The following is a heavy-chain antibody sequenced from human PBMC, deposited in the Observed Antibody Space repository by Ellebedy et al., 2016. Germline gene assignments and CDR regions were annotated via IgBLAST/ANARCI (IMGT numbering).Heavy chain of an antibody. Sequence: GESLKISXAASGFTFRNYAMNWVHQAPGKGLEWVSGISASGGSIYHAESVRGRFTISRDNSKNTLYLRMNSLRAEDTAVYYCAKDGVDITIFGVVWGYWYFDLWGRGTLVTVSS. CDR3: AKDGVDITIFGVVWGYWYFDL. CDR1: GFTFRNYA. D-gene: IGHD3-3*01. J-gene: IGHJ2*01. CDR2: ISASGGSI. V-gene: IGHV3-23*01.